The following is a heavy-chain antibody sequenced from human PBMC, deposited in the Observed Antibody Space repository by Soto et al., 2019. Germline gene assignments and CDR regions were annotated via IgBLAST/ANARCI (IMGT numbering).Heavy chain of an antibody. J-gene: IGHJ6*02. Sequence: ASVKVSCKASGYTFPRYAMHWVRQAPGQRLEWMGWINAGNGNTKYSQKFQGRVTITRDTSASTAYMELSSLRSEDTAVYYCAREQQLSYGMDVWGQGTTVTVSS. V-gene: IGHV1-3*01. CDR1: GYTFPRYA. CDR2: INAGNGNT. CDR3: AREQQLSYGMDV. D-gene: IGHD6-13*01.